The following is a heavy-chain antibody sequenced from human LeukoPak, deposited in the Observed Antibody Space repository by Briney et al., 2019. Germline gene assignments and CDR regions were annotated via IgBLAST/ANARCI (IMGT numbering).Heavy chain of an antibody. V-gene: IGHV5-51*01. Sequence: GESLKISCKGSGYSFTSYWIGWVRQMPRKGLEWMGIIYPGDSDTRYSPSFQGQVTISADKSISTAYLQWSSLKASDTAMYYCARLRRGDILTGYRSYYFDYWGQGTLVTVSS. CDR3: ARLRRGDILTGYRSYYFDY. D-gene: IGHD3-9*01. CDR2: IYPGDSDT. CDR1: GYSFTSYW. J-gene: IGHJ4*02.